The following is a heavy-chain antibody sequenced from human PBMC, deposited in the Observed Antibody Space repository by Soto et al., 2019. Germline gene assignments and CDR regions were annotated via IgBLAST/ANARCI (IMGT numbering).Heavy chain of an antibody. CDR1: GFTFSTYD. V-gene: IGHV3-33*01. CDR3: ARDCGGSCYPPHDGFDI. Sequence: PGGSLRLSCAASGFTFSTYDMHWVRQAPGKGQEWVTFIWFDGSNSHYADSVKGRFTISRDNSKNTLYLQMNSLRAEDTAVYYCARDCGGSCYPPHDGFDIWGQGTMVTVSS. D-gene: IGHD2-15*01. J-gene: IGHJ3*02. CDR2: IWFDGSNS.